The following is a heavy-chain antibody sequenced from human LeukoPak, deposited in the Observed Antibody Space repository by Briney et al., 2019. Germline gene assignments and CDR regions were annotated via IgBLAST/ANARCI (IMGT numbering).Heavy chain of an antibody. CDR2: IYNTGST. J-gene: IGHJ4*02. CDR3: ASRTTVTNALSFDY. D-gene: IGHD4-11*01. CDR1: GYFVSSGYY. V-gene: IGHV4-38-2*01. Sequence: PSETLSLTCGVSGYFVSSGYYWGWIRQPPGKGLEWIGNIYNTGSTYYNPSLKSRVTISVDTSNNQFSLKLSPVTSADTAVYYCASRTTVTNALSFDYWGQGSLVIVSS.